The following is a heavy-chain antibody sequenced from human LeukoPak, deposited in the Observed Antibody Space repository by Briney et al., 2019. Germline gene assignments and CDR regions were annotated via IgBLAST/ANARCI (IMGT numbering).Heavy chain of an antibody. CDR2: IKQDGSEK. CDR3: ARGTYTSGWYPDTFDM. CDR1: GFTFSSYW. J-gene: IGHJ3*02. D-gene: IGHD6-19*01. V-gene: IGHV3-7*01. Sequence: PGGSLRLSCAASGFTFSSYWMSWVRQAPGKGLEWVANIKQDGSEKYYVDSVKGRITISRDDAENSVYLQMNSLRVEDTAVYYCARGTYTSGWYPDTFDMWGQGTMVVVS.